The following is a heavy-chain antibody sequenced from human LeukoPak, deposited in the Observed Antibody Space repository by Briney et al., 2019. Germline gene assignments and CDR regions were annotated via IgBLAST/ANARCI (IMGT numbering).Heavy chain of an antibody. CDR2: ISYDGSNK. V-gene: IGHV3-30*18. D-gene: IGHD3-10*01. CDR3: AKGARWFGELSLDY. J-gene: IGHJ4*02. Sequence: GGSLRLSCAASGFTFSSYGMHWVRQAPGKGLEWVAVISYDGSNKYYADSVKGRFTISRDNSKSTLYLQMNSLRAEDTAVYYCAKGARWFGELSLDYRGQGTLVTVSS. CDR1: GFTFSSYG.